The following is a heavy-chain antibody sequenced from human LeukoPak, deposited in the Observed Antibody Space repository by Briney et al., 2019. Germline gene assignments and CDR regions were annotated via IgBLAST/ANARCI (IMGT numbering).Heavy chain of an antibody. CDR2: ISPSGGST. V-gene: IGHV1-46*01. CDR3: AKSEGYCSGGSCFFDY. D-gene: IGHD2-15*01. J-gene: IGHJ4*02. CDR1: GHTFTSYY. Sequence: ASVKVSCKASGHTFTSYYMHWVRQAPGQGLEWMGIISPSGGSTNYAQKFQGRVTMTRDTSTSTVYMELTSLRAEDTAVYYCAKSEGYCSGGSCFFDYWGQGTLVTVSS.